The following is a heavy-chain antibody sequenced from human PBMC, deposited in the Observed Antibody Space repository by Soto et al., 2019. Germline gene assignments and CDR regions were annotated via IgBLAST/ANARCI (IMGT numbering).Heavy chain of an antibody. CDR3: ARTPSLVVVAATPRYYYMDV. V-gene: IGHV4-34*01. D-gene: IGHD2-15*01. Sequence: PSETLSLTCAVYGGSFSGYYWSWIRQPPGKGLEWIGEINHSGSTNYNPSLKSRVTISVDTSKNQFSLKLSSVTAADTAVYYCARTPSLVVVAATPRYYYMDVWGKGTTVTAP. CDR1: GGSFSGYY. CDR2: INHSGST. J-gene: IGHJ6*03.